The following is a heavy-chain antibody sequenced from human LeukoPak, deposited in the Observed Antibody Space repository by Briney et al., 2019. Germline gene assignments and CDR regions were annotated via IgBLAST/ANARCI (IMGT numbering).Heavy chain of an antibody. CDR3: ATNTRAYAVLLAY. CDR1: GFTFSSSW. CDR2: INQGGGQK. V-gene: IGHV3-7*01. Sequence: PGGSLRLSCAASGFTFSSSWMIWARQAPGKGLEWVANINQGGGQKYYLDSVKGRFTISRDNADNSLYLQMDGLRAEDTAVYYCATNTRAYAVLLAYWGQGTLVTVSS. D-gene: IGHD4-17*01. J-gene: IGHJ4*02.